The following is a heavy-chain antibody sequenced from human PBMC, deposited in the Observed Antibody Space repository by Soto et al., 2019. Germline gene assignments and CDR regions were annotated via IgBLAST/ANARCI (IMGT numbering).Heavy chain of an antibody. CDR2: IKQDGSEK. V-gene: IGHV3-7*01. D-gene: IGHD3-10*01. J-gene: IGHJ4*02. CDR3: ARYAWGGYYYDK. Sequence: GGSLRLSCAASGFTFSSYWMSWVRQAPGKGLEWVAKIKQDGSEKYYVDSVKGRFTFSRDNAKNSLYLQMDSLRAEDTAVYFCARYAWGGYYYDKWGQGTQVTVSS. CDR1: GFTFSSYW.